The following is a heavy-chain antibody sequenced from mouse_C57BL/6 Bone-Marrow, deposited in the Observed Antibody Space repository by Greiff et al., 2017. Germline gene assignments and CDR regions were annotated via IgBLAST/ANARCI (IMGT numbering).Heavy chain of an antibody. V-gene: IGHV1-54*01. Sequence: VQLQQSGAELVRPGTSVKVSCKASGYAFTNYLIEWVKQSPGQGLEWIGWIYPGSGNTKYNEKFKGKATLTADTSSSTAYMQLSSLTSEDSAVYDCARVGDDYADYYDMDYWGQGTSVTVSS. D-gene: IGHD2-4*01. CDR1: GYAFTNYL. CDR3: ARVGDDYADYYDMDY. CDR2: IYPGSGNT. J-gene: IGHJ4*01.